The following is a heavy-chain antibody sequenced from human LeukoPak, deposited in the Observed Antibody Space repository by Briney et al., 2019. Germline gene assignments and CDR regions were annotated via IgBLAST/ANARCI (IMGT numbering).Heavy chain of an antibody. V-gene: IGHV3-7*01. CDR3: AQNLVAAAGDH. CDR2: IKPDGSVG. D-gene: IGHD6-13*01. CDR1: GFTFSSYW. Sequence: QSGGSLRLSCAASGFTFSSYWMTWVRQAPAKGLERVANIKPDGSVGYYVDSVRGRFIISRDNAGNSLYLQMNSLRVEDTAVYYCAQNLVAAAGDHWGQGTLLIVSS. J-gene: IGHJ1*01.